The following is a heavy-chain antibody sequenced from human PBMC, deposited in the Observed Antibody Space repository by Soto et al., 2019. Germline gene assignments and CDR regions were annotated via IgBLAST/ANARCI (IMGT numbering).Heavy chain of an antibody. Sequence: SETLSLTCTVSGGSISSGGYYWSWIRQHPGKGLEWIGYIYYSGSTYYNPSLKSRVTISVDTSKNQFSLKLSSVTAADTAVYYCARLFKGSPRCSSTSCYEEGYNWFDPWGQGTLVTVSS. CDR1: GGSISSGGYY. CDR2: IYYSGST. V-gene: IGHV4-31*03. J-gene: IGHJ5*02. D-gene: IGHD2-2*01. CDR3: ARLFKGSPRCSSTSCYEEGYNWFDP.